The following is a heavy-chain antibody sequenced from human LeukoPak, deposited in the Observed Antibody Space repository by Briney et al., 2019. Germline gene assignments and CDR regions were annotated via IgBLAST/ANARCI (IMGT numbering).Heavy chain of an antibody. Sequence: PSETLSLTCTVSGGSISSSSYYWGWMRQPPGKGLEWIVSIYYSGSTYYHPSLKSRVTISVDKSKNQFSLKLSSVTAADTAVYYCARDRGTWNDDGFDYWGQETLVTVPS. CDR2: IYYSGST. V-gene: IGHV4-39*07. CDR1: GGSISSSSYY. D-gene: IGHD1-1*01. CDR3: ARDRGTWNDDGFDY. J-gene: IGHJ4*02.